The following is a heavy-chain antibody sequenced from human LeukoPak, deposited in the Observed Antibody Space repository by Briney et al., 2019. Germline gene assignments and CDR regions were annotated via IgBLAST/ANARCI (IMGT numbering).Heavy chain of an antibody. CDR2: IYSGGST. CDR3: ARELMYSSGWRIRYGMDV. V-gene: IGHV3-53*05. CDR1: GFTVSSNH. Sequence: GGSLRLSCAASGFTVSSNHMSWVRQAPGKGLEWVSIIYSGGSTDYADSVKGRFTISRDNSKNTLYLQMNSLRTEDTAIYYCARELMYSSGWRIRYGMDVWGQGTTVTVSS. D-gene: IGHD6-19*01. J-gene: IGHJ6*02.